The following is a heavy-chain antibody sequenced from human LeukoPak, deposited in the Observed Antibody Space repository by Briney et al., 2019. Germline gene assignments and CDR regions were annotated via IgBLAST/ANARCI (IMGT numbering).Heavy chain of an antibody. V-gene: IGHV3-21*01. CDR2: TSSSSSYI. CDR3: ARAGGYVYNDAFDI. J-gene: IGHJ3*02. D-gene: IGHD6-25*01. Sequence: NPGGSLRLSCAASGFTFSSYSMNWVRQAPGKGLEWVSSTSSSSSYIYYADSVKGRFTISRDNAKNSLYLQMNSLRAEDTAVYYCARAGGYVYNDAFDIWGQGTMVTVSS. CDR1: GFTFSSYS.